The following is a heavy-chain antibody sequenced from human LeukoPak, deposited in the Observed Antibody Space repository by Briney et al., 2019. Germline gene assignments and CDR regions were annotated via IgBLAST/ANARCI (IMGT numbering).Heavy chain of an antibody. J-gene: IGHJ3*02. CDR2: IRNKASGGST. D-gene: IGHD1-26*01. CDR1: GFTFSDYI. Sequence: GGSLRLSCRTSGFTFSDYIMSWFRQAPGKGLEWVGFIRNKASGGSTEYAASVQCRFTISRDDSKSIAYLQRNSLQTEDTAVYYCAKADRGSYYTPYAFYIWGQGTMVTVSS. V-gene: IGHV3-49*03. CDR3: AKADRGSYYTPYAFYI.